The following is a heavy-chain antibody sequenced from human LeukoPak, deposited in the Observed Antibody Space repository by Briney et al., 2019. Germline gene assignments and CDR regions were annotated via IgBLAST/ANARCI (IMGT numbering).Heavy chain of an antibody. D-gene: IGHD3-22*01. Sequence: ASVKVSCKASGYTFTSYYMHWVRQAPGQGLEWMGIINPSGGSTSCAQKFQGRVTMTRDTSTSTVYMELSSLRSEDTAVYYCARDKGGGYYDSSGWDYWGQGTLVTVSS. CDR1: GYTFTSYY. CDR2: INPSGGST. J-gene: IGHJ4*02. CDR3: ARDKGGGYYDSSGWDY. V-gene: IGHV1-46*01.